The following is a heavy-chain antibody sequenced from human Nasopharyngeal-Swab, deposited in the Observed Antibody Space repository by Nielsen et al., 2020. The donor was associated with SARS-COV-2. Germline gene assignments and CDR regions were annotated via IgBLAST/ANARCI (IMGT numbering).Heavy chain of an antibody. CDR3: ARGGDGYSMDY. V-gene: IGHV3-74*01. J-gene: IGHJ4*02. CDR2: LHSDGSGT. Sequence: GESLKISCAASGFTISRYWMLWVRHAPGKGLVWVSRLHSDGSGTTYADSVRDRFTISRDNAKNTLYLQMNSLRAEDTAVYYCARGGDGYSMDYWGQGTLVTVSS. CDR1: GFTISRYW. D-gene: IGHD5-24*01.